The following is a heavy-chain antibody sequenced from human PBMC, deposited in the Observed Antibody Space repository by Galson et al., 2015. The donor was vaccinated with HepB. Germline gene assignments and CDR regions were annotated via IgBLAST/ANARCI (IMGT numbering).Heavy chain of an antibody. D-gene: IGHD6-13*01. Sequence: SVKVSCKASGYTFTGYYMHWVRQAPGQGLEWMGWINPNSGGTNYAQKFQGRVTMTRDTSISTAYMELSRLRSDDTAVYYCAREVAAAGSEAFDYWGQGTLVTASS. CDR2: INPNSGGT. V-gene: IGHV1-2*02. CDR1: GYTFTGYY. CDR3: AREVAAAGSEAFDY. J-gene: IGHJ4*02.